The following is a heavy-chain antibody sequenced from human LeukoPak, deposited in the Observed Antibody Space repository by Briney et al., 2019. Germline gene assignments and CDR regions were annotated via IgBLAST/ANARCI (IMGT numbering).Heavy chain of an antibody. CDR1: GGTFSSYA. Sequence: GASAKVSCKASGGTFSSYAISWVRQAPGQGLEWMGGIIPIFGTANYAQKFQGRVTITTDESTSTAYMELSSLRSEDTAVYYCARVARYSSGWAPSYYYYMDVWGKGTTVTVSS. D-gene: IGHD6-19*01. V-gene: IGHV1-69*05. CDR3: ARVARYSSGWAPSYYYYMDV. CDR2: IIPIFGTA. J-gene: IGHJ6*03.